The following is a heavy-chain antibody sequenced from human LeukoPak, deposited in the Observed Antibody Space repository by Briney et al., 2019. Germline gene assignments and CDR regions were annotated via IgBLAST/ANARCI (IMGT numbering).Heavy chain of an antibody. CDR1: GFTVNNNY. J-gene: IGHJ4*02. Sequence: GGSLRLSCAASGFTVNNNYMTWVRQAPGKGLEWVSIVYSGSVTYYADSVKGRFTISRDNSKNTLYLQMNSLRAEDTAVYYCARDRGRGKLLLDYWGQGALVTVSS. CDR3: ARDRGRGKLLLDY. V-gene: IGHV3-66*01. CDR2: VYSGSVT. D-gene: IGHD2-15*01.